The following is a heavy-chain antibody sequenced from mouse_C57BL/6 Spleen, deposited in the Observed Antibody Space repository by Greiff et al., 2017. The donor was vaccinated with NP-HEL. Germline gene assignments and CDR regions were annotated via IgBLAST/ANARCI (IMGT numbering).Heavy chain of an antibody. J-gene: IGHJ2*01. CDR3: ARSDYGYFLYFDD. CDR1: GYAFSSSW. V-gene: IGHV1-82*01. D-gene: IGHD2-2*01. Sequence: QVQLQQSGPELVKPGASVKISCKASGYAFSSSWLNWVKQRPGKGLEWIGRIYPGDGDTNYNGKFKGKATLTADKSSSTAYMQLSSLTSEDSAVYFCARSDYGYFLYFDDWGQGTTLTVSS. CDR2: IYPGDGDT.